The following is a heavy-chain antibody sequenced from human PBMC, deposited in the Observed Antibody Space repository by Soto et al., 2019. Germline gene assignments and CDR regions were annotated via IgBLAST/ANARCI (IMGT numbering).Heavy chain of an antibody. J-gene: IGHJ4*02. CDR2: IYYSGST. CDR3: ARLDGDYGADY. Sequence: PSETLSLTCTVSGGSISSYYWSWIRQPPGKGLEWIGYIYYSGSTNYNPSLKSRVTISVDTSKNQFSLKLSSVTAADTAVYYCARLDGDYGADYWGQGTLVTVSS. CDR1: GGSISSYY. D-gene: IGHD4-17*01. V-gene: IGHV4-59*01.